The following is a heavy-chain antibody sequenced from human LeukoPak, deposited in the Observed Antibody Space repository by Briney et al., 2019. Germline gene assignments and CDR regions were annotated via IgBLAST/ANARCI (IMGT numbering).Heavy chain of an antibody. D-gene: IGHD3-10*01. V-gene: IGHV4-34*01. CDR2: INHSGST. CDR1: GGSFSGYY. CDR3: AGARFGESFDS. J-gene: IGHJ4*02. Sequence: PSETLSLTCAVYGGSFSGYYWSWIRQPPGKGLEWIGEINHSGSTNYNPSLKSRVTISVDTSKNQFSLKVNSVTVADTAVYYCAGARFGESFDSWGQGTLVTVSS.